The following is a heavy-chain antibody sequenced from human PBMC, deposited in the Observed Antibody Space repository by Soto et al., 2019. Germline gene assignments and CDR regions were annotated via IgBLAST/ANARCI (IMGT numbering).Heavy chain of an antibody. CDR2: ISGSGGST. V-gene: IGHV3-23*01. CDR3: ANLGHIVVVTATPYFQH. CDR1: GFTFIDYA. D-gene: IGHD2-21*02. J-gene: IGHJ1*01. Sequence: PGGSLRLSCAASGFTFIDYAMSWVRQAPGKGLEWVSAISGSGGSTYYADSVRGRFTISRDNSENTLYLQMDSLRAEDTAVYYCANLGHIVVVTATPYFQHWGQGTLVTVSS.